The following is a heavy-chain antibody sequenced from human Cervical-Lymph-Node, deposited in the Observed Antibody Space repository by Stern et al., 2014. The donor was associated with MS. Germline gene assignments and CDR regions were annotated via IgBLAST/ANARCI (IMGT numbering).Heavy chain of an antibody. CDR2: IWFDGSNQ. J-gene: IGHJ4*02. Sequence: VQLVESGGGVVQPGRSLRLCCEASGFTFSTYGMHWVRQAPGKGLEWVAVIWFDGSNQNYADSVKGRFTISRDNSKNTLFLQMNSLRAEDTAVYYCAREKGACNGDYCHVTFDYWGQGTLVTVSS. CDR1: GFTFSTYG. V-gene: IGHV3-33*01. CDR3: AREKGACNGDYCHVTFDY. D-gene: IGHD3-22*01.